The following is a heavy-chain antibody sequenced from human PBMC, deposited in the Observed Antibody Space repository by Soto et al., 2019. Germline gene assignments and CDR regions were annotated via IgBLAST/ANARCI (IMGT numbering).Heavy chain of an antibody. CDR3: ALGEWELLGDAFDI. CDR2: INPNSGGT. V-gene: IGHV1-2*02. J-gene: IGHJ3*02. CDR1: GYTFTGYY. D-gene: IGHD1-26*01. Sequence: SVKVSCQASGYTFTGYYMHWGRQAPGQGLEWMGWINPNSGGTNYAQKFQGRVTMTRDTSISTAYMELSRLRSDDTAVYYCALGEWELLGDAFDIWGQGTMVTVSS.